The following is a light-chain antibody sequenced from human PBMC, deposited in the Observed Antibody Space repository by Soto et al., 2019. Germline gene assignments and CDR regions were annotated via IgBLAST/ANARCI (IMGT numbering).Light chain of an antibody. CDR3: ASWDDTLSGPV. CDR1: SSNVGSND. J-gene: IGLJ3*02. Sequence: QLVLTQPPSTSGTPGQRVTIYCSGSSSNVGSNDVYWYQHVPGAAPNLLIYRNNRRPSGVPDRFSGSKSGSAVSLAISGLRSEDEADYYCASWDDTLSGPVFGGGTKLTVL. CDR2: RNN. V-gene: IGLV1-47*01.